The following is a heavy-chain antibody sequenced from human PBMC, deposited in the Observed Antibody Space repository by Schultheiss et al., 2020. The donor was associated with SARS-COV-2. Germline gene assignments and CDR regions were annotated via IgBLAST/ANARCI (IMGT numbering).Heavy chain of an antibody. V-gene: IGHV3-23*01. CDR2: ISGSGGST. Sequence: GGSLRLSCAASGFSFSTYAMSWVRQAPGKGLEWVSAISGSGGSTYYADSVKGRFTISRDNSKNTLYLQMNSLRAEDTAVYYCTRANSVGALDYWGLGTLVTVAS. J-gene: IGHJ4*02. D-gene: IGHD6-6*01. CDR3: TRANSVGALDY. CDR1: GFSFSTYA.